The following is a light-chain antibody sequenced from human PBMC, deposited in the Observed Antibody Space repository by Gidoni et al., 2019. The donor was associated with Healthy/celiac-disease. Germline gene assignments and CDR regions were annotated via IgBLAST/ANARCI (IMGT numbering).Light chain of an antibody. V-gene: IGKV3-15*01. J-gene: IGKJ1*01. CDR1: QSVSSN. CDR2: GAS. CDR3: QQYNNWPPWT. Sequence: EIVMTQSPATLSVSPGDRATLSCRASQSVSSNVAWYQPKPGQAPRLLIYGASTRATGIPARFSGSGSGTEFTLTISSLQSEDFAVYYCQQYNNWPPWTFGQGTKVEIK.